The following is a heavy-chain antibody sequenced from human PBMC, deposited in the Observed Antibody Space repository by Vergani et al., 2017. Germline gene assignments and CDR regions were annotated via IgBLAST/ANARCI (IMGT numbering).Heavy chain of an antibody. V-gene: IGHV3-30*03. Sequence: QVQLVESGGGVVQPGRSLRLSCAASGFTFSSYGMHWVRQAPGKGLEWVAVISYDGSNKYYADSVKGRFTISRDNSKNTLYLQMNSLRAEDTAVYYCAAERWCSSTSCYSSGVATDYWGQGTLVTVSS. CDR3: AAERWCSSTSCYSSGVATDY. D-gene: IGHD2-2*01. J-gene: IGHJ4*02. CDR2: ISYDGSNK. CDR1: GFTFSSYG.